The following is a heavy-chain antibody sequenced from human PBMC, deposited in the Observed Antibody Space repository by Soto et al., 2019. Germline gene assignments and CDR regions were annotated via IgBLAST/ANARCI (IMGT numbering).Heavy chain of an antibody. D-gene: IGHD3-3*01. CDR3: ARGPTIFGVGVDAFDI. Sequence: EVQLLESGGGLVQPGGSLRLSCAASGFTLSSYALSWVRQAPGKGLNWVSGISGSGDFTFDADSVKGRFTISRDNSVNTLYLQMNSLRVEDTAVYYCARGPTIFGVGVDAFDIWGQGTRVTVSS. CDR2: ISGSGDFT. CDR1: GFTLSSYA. J-gene: IGHJ3*02. V-gene: IGHV3-23*01.